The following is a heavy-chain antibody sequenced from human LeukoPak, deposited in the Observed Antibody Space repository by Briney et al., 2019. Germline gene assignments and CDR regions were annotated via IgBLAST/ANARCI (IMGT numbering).Heavy chain of an antibody. Sequence: PGRSLRLSCAASGFTFSSYAMHWVRQVPGKGLEGVAVISYDRSNKYYADSVKGRFTISRDNSKNTLYLQMNSLRAEDTAVYYCAREYYYDSSLIYYYGMDVWGQGTTVTVSS. CDR3: AREYYYDSSLIYYYGMDV. V-gene: IGHV3-30*04. CDR1: GFTFSSYA. J-gene: IGHJ6*02. D-gene: IGHD3-22*01. CDR2: ISYDRSNK.